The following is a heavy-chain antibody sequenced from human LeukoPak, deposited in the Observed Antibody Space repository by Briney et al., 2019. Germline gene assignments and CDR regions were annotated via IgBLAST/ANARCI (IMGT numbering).Heavy chain of an antibody. CDR2: ISWNSGSI. V-gene: IGHV3-9*01. CDR3: AKASLPIVGATDFDY. D-gene: IGHD1-26*01. J-gene: IGHJ4*02. Sequence: GGSLRLFCAASGFTFDDYAMHWVRQAPGKGLEWVSGISWNSGSIGYADSVKGRFTISRDNAKNSLYLQMNSLRAEDTALYYCAKASLPIVGATDFDYWGQGTLVTVSS. CDR1: GFTFDDYA.